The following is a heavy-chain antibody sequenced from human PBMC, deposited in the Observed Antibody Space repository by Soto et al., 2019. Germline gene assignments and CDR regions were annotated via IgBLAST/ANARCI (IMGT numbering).Heavy chain of an antibody. J-gene: IGHJ4*02. CDR2: ISSSSSYI. CDR1: GFTFCSYS. Sequence: GGSLRLSCAASGFTFCSYSMNWVRQAPGKGLEWVSSISSSSSYIYYADSVKGRFTISRDNAKNSLYLQMNSLRAEDTAVYYCARSLATIFGVVKDFDYWGQGTLVTVSS. CDR3: ARSLATIFGVVKDFDY. D-gene: IGHD3-3*01. V-gene: IGHV3-21*01.